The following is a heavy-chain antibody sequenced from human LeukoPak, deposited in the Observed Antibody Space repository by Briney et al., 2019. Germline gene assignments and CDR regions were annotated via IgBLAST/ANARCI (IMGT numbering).Heavy chain of an antibody. CDR3: ARAYSSSWYWNWFDP. D-gene: IGHD6-13*01. CDR2: IYNSGST. J-gene: IGHJ5*02. V-gene: IGHV4-38-2*02. Sequence: SETLSLTCTVSGYSLSSGYYWGWIRQAPGKGREWIGSIYNSGSTYYNPSLKSRVTISVDISKNQFSLKMSSVTAADTAVYYCARAYSSSWYWNWFDPWGQGTLVTVSS. CDR1: GYSLSSGYY.